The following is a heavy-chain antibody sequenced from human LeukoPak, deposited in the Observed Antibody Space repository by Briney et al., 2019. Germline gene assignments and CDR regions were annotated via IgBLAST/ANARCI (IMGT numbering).Heavy chain of an antibody. V-gene: IGHV1-2*02. Sequence: ASVKVSCKASGYTFTGYYMHWVRQAPGQGLEWMGWIDPNSGDTKYAQKFQGRVTMTRDTSISTAYMELSRLRFDDTAVYYCARGSWYYYGSGSHRWFDPWGQGTLVTVSS. CDR3: ARGSWYYYGSGSHRWFDP. D-gene: IGHD3-10*01. CDR2: IDPNSGDT. CDR1: GYTFTGYY. J-gene: IGHJ5*02.